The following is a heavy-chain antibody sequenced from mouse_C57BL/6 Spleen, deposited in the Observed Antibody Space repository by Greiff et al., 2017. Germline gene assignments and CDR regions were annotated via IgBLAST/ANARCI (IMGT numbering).Heavy chain of an antibody. J-gene: IGHJ4*01. V-gene: IGHV1-81*01. CDR2: IYPRSGNT. CDR1: GYTFTSYG. D-gene: IGHD2-4*01. CDR3: ARSYDYDDGYYAMDY. Sequence: QVQLQQSGAELARPGASVKLSCKASGYTFTSYGISWVKQRTGQGLEWIGEIYPRSGNTYYNEKFKGKATLTADKSSSPAYMELRSLTSGDSAVYFCARSYDYDDGYYAMDYWGQGTSVTVSS.